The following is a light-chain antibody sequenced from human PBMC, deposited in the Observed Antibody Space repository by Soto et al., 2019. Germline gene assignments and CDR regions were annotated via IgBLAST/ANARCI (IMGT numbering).Light chain of an antibody. CDR1: SSDIGGYNY. J-gene: IGLJ2*01. CDR2: DVS. Sequence: QSALTQPASVSGSPGQPITISCTGTSSDIGGYNYVSWYQQHPGKAPKLMIYDVSNRPSGVSNRFSGSKSGNTASLTISGLQAEDEADYYCSSYTGSSTLGVFGGGTKVTVL. CDR3: SSYTGSSTLGV. V-gene: IGLV2-14*01.